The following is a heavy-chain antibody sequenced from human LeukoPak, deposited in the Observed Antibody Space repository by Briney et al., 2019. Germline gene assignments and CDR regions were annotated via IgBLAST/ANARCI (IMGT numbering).Heavy chain of an antibody. CDR1: GGTFSSYA. D-gene: IGHD3-22*01. Sequence: SVKVSCKASGGTFSSYAISWVRQAPGQGLEWMGRIIPILGIASYAQKFQGRVTITADKSTSTAYMELSSLRSEDTAVYYCACYYDSSGYYYGGRAFDIWGQETMVTVSS. V-gene: IGHV1-69*04. CDR3: ACYYDSSGYYYGGRAFDI. J-gene: IGHJ3*02. CDR2: IIPILGIA.